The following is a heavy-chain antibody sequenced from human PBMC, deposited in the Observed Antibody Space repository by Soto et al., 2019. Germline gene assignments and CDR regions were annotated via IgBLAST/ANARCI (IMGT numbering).Heavy chain of an antibody. CDR3: ASPYSSSFKGSYGMDV. CDR1: GYSFTSYW. V-gene: IGHV5-10-1*01. Sequence: GESLKISCKGSGYSFTSYWISWVRQMPGKGLEWMGRIDPSDSYTNYSPSFQGHVTISADKSISTAYLQWSSLKASDTAMYYCASPYSSSFKGSYGMDVWGQGTTVTV. J-gene: IGHJ6*02. D-gene: IGHD6-6*01. CDR2: IDPSDSYT.